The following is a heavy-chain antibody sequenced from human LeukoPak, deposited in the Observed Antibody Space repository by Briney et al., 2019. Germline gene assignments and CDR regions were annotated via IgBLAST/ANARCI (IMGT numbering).Heavy chain of an antibody. Sequence: PGGSLRLSCAASGFTFSTYAMIWVRQAPGKGLEWVSVISNGGGSTQYADSVKGRFTISRDNSKNTVYLQMNSLRDEDTAVYYCAKDLGGMIRGVVMNWGQGTLVTVSS. CDR1: GFTFSTYA. CDR3: AKDLGGMIRGVVMN. D-gene: IGHD3-10*01. V-gene: IGHV3-23*01. J-gene: IGHJ4*02. CDR2: ISNGGGST.